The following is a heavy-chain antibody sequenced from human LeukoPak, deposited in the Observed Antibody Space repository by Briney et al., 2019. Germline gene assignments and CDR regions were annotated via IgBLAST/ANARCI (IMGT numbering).Heavy chain of an antibody. CDR2: VSGCDGST. Sequence: GGSLRLSCAASGFTFSSYAMSWLRPAPGKGREGVSAVSGCDGSTYYADSVKGRFTISRDNSKNTLYLQMNSLRAEDTAVYYCAKRVSYYYYMDVWGKGTTVTVSS. V-gene: IGHV3-23*01. J-gene: IGHJ6*03. CDR3: AKRVSYYYYMDV. CDR1: GFTFSSYA.